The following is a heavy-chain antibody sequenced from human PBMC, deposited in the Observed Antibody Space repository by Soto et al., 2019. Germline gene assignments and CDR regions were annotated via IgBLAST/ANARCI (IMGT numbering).Heavy chain of an antibody. Sequence: QVQLQQWGAGLLKPSETLSLTFAVDGGSFSGYYWSWIRQPPGRGLEWIVEINHSGSTNYNPSLMSRVAISVVTSMNQFFLNLSSVTAADTDVYYCARGRFLEWLLPRYYYYGMDVWGQGTTVTVSS. CDR3: ARGRFLEWLLPRYYYYGMDV. CDR2: INHSGST. V-gene: IGHV4-34*01. CDR1: GGSFSGYY. D-gene: IGHD3-3*01. J-gene: IGHJ6*02.